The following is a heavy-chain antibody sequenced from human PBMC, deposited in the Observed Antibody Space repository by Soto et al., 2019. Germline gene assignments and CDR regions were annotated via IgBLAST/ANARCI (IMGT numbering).Heavy chain of an antibody. CDR1: GFTFITDA. J-gene: IGHJ4*02. CDR2: ISGSGGST. V-gene: IGHV3-23*01. CDR3: AKLPAAQSYFDF. Sequence: EVQLLDSGGGLVQPGGSLRLSCAASGFTFITDAMRWVRQAPGKGLAWVSIISGSGGSTYYPDSVKGRFTISRDNSKNTLYLQMNSLRADDTAVYYCAKLPAAQSYFDFWGQGTLVTVSS. D-gene: IGHD2-2*01.